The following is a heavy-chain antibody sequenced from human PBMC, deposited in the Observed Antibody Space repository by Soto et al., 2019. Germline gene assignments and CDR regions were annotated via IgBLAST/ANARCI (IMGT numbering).Heavy chain of an antibody. D-gene: IGHD4-17*01. J-gene: IGHJ4*02. V-gene: IGHV3-23*01. CDR3: AKGVYGDYT. Sequence: GGALGLCCAASGFSFSNYALTWVRQAPGKGPEWVSGINNSGGSTYYADSVKGRFTISRDNYNNTLYLQMSSLRAEDTAVYYCAKGVYGDYTWGQGTLVTVSS. CDR1: GFSFSNYA. CDR2: INNSGGST.